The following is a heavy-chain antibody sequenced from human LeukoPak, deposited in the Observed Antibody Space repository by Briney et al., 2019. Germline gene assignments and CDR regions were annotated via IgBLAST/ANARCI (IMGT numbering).Heavy chain of an antibody. CDR2: IYYVGSP. Sequence: SETLSLTCSVSGDSIRSGDSYWGWIRQNPWKGLEWIGSIYYVGSPHYNPSLNSRQVTMSVDTLKNQFSLKVTSVTDADTAVYYCARLPFRKRAMDVWGQGTTVTVSS. CDR3: ARLPFRKRAMDV. V-gene: IGHV4-39*01. D-gene: IGHD3-3*02. CDR1: GDSIRSGDSY. J-gene: IGHJ6*02.